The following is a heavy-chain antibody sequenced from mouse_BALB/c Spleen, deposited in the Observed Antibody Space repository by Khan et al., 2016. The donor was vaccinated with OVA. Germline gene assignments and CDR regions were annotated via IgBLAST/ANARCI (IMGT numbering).Heavy chain of an antibody. CDR3: ASLTVVPPYWYFDV. J-gene: IGHJ1*01. CDR2: ISSGGGTT. Sequence: EVELVESGGGLVKPGGSLKLSCAASGFAFSSYDMSWVRQTPEKRLEWVAYISSGGGTTYYPDTVKGRFTISRDNAKNTLYLQMSSLKSEDTAVYYCASLTVVPPYWYFDVWGAGTTVTVSS. D-gene: IGHD1-1*01. CDR1: GFAFSSYD. V-gene: IGHV5-12-1*01.